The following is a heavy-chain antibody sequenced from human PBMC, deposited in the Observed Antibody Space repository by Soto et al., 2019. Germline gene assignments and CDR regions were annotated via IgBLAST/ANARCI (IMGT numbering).Heavy chain of an antibody. J-gene: IGHJ4*01. CDR2: INWDGRIA. V-gene: IGHV3-43*01. CDR3: AKDEGAAVESPGG. CDR1: GFHFDHLS. Sequence: GSLRIPCSTSGFHFDHLSIPRAPPIPGKGLQWVSYINWDGRIAMYADSVEGRFTISRENTNNHLYLQMNSLRSDDTALYYCAKDEGAAVESPGGWGHGTLVTVSS. D-gene: IGHD6-13*01.